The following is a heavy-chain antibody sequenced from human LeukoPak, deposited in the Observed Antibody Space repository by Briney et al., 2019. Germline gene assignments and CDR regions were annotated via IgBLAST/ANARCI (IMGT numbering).Heavy chain of an antibody. CDR2: INSNSGGT. CDR1: GYTFTDYY. CDR3: ARTSIAARRADFDY. Sequence: ASVKVSCKTSGYTFTDYYIHWMRQAPGQGLEWMGWINSNSGGTSYAQKFQGRVTLTSYTPTRTAFMELNRLTSDDTAVYYCARTSIAARRADFDYWGQGTVVTVSS. J-gene: IGHJ4*02. D-gene: IGHD6-6*01. V-gene: IGHV1-2*02.